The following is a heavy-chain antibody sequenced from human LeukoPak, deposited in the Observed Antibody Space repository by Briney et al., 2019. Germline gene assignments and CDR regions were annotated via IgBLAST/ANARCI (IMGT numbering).Heavy chain of an antibody. CDR2: INHSGST. CDR3: ARARWDYDILTGPRYYFDY. D-gene: IGHD3-9*01. Sequence: SETLSLTCAVYGGSFSGYYWSWIRQPPGKGLEWIGEINHSGSTNYNPSLKSRVTISVDTSKNQFSLKLSSVTAADTAVYYCARARWDYDILTGPRYYFDYWGQGTLVTVSS. V-gene: IGHV4-34*01. CDR1: GGSFSGYY. J-gene: IGHJ4*02.